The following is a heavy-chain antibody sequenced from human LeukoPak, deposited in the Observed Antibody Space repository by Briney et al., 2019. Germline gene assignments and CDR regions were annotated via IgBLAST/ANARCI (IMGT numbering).Heavy chain of an antibody. CDR3: ARDGDAGAFDI. CDR2: IKPNSGGT. V-gene: IGHV1-2*02. J-gene: IGHJ3*02. CDR1: GCTFTGYY. Sequence: GASVTDSRKASGCTFTGYYMHGVRQAPCKGLEWMGWIKPNSGGTNYAQKFQGRVTMTRDTSISTAYMELSRLRSDDTAVYYCARDGDAGAFDIWGQGTMVTV. D-gene: IGHD7-27*01.